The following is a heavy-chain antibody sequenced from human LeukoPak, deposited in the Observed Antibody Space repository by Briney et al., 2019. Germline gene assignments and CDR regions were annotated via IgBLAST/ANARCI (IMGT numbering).Heavy chain of an antibody. CDR2: ISLAGQT. D-gene: IGHD1-26*01. CDR1: GGSISSTNW. J-gene: IGHJ4*02. Sequence: SGTLSLTCGVSGGSISSTNWWTWVRQPPGQGLEWIGEISLAGQTNYNPSLNGRVTMSLDKSSNQLSLHLTSVTAADTATYFCSRESGPFCPFGYWGQGTLVIVSS. V-gene: IGHV4-4*02. CDR3: SRESGPFCPFGY.